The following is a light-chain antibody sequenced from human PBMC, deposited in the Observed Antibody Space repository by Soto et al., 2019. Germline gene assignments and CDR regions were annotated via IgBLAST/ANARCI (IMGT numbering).Light chain of an antibody. J-gene: IGLJ2*01. Sequence: QSALTQPASVSGSPGQSITISCTGTSSDIGADDFVSWYQHHPDKTPKLIIFEVTYRPTGVPDRFSGSKSGNTASLIISGLQAADEAEYYCCCCSYAGSSSFRVLFGGGTQLTVL. CDR3: CSYAGSSSFRVL. CDR2: EVT. V-gene: IGLV2-11*01. CDR1: SSDIGADDF.